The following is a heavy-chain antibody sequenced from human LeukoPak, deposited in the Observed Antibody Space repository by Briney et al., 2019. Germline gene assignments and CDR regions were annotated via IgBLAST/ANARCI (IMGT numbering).Heavy chain of an antibody. Sequence: SVNLSCTASGGTSTSYATSWVRQATGQGLEWMGGVIPIFGTANYAQKFQGRVTITADESTSTAYMELSSLRSEDTAVYYCATSLYSSSWSSGYWGQGTLVTVSS. CDR1: GGTSTSYA. J-gene: IGHJ4*02. CDR2: VIPIFGTA. CDR3: ATSLYSSSWSSGY. D-gene: IGHD6-13*01. V-gene: IGHV1-69*13.